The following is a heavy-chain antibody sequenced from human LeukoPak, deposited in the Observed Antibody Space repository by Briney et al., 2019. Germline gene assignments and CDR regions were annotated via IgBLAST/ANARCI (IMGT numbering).Heavy chain of an antibody. CDR1: GGSFSGYY. Sequence: SETLSLTCAVYGGSFSGYYWNWIRQPPGKGLEWIGEINHTGSTNFNPSLKSRVTISVDTSKNQFSLKLTSATAADTAVYYCARKRGYSDYDFFPVADVIDIWGQGTMVTVSS. CDR2: INHTGST. D-gene: IGHD5-12*01. V-gene: IGHV4-34*01. CDR3: ARKRGYSDYDFFPVADVIDI. J-gene: IGHJ3*02.